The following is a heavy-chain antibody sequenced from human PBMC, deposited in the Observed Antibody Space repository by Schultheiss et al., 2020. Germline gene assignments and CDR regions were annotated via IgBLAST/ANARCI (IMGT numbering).Heavy chain of an antibody. CDR3: AKEPYGDYYYYGMDV. CDR2: ISWNSGSI. J-gene: IGHJ6*02. CDR1: GFTFDDYA. D-gene: IGHD4-17*01. V-gene: IGHV3-9*01. Sequence: GGSLRLSCAASGFTFDDYAMHWVRQAPGKGLEWVSGISWNSGSIGYTDSVKGRFTISRDNAKNSLYLQMNSLRAEDTALYYCAKEPYGDYYYYGMDVWGQGTTVTVSS.